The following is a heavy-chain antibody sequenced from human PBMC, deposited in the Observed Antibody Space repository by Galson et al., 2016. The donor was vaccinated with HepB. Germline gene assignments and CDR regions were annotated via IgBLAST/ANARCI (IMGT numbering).Heavy chain of an antibody. Sequence: SETLSLTCGVNGGSLTDLSWSWIRQSPGKGLEWIGEISHRATTNYNPSFKSRVTLSVDTSKNHVSLRLSSVTAADTAVYFCASVSYYGDSAMGYGMDVWGQGNTVTGSS. J-gene: IGHJ6*02. CDR3: ASVSYYGDSAMGYGMDV. D-gene: IGHD2-21*02. CDR1: GGSLTDLS. V-gene: IGHV4-34*01. CDR2: ISHRATT.